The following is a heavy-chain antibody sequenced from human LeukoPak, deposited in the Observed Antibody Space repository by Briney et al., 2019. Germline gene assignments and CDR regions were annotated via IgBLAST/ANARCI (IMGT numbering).Heavy chain of an antibody. CDR1: GFTVSSNY. CDR2: IYSGGST. V-gene: IGHV3-66*01. J-gene: IGHJ4*02. CDR3: ARIPSRWFGELLLEYYFDY. Sequence: GGSLRLSCAASGFTVSSNYMSWVRQAPGKGLEWVSVIYSGGSTYYADSVKGRFTISRDNSKNTLYLQMNSLRAEDTAVYYCARIPSRWFGELLLEYYFDYWGQGTLVTVSS. D-gene: IGHD3-10*01.